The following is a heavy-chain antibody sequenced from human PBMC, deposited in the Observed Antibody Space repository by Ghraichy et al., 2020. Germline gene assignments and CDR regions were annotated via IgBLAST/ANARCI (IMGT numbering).Heavy chain of an antibody. Sequence: SETLSLTCTVSGGSISSYYWSWIRQPPGKGLEWIGYIYYSGSTNYNPSLKSRVTISVDTSKNQFSLKLSSVTAADTAVYYCASSGWSRYWFDPWGQGTLVTVSS. J-gene: IGHJ5*02. V-gene: IGHV4-59*01. D-gene: IGHD6-19*01. CDR3: ASSGWSRYWFDP. CDR2: IYYSGST. CDR1: GGSISSYY.